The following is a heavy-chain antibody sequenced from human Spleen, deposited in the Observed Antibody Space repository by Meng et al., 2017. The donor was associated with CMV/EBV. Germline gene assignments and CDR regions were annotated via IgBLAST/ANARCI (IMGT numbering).Heavy chain of an antibody. CDR1: GFTFNTYM. CDR3: ARDARYYYDSSGHTGYYYYYGMDV. D-gene: IGHD3-22*01. CDR2: INSKSQYI. J-gene: IGHJ6*02. V-gene: IGHV3-21*01. Sequence: GESLKISCAASGFTFNTYMMNWVRQAPGKGLEWVSGINSKSQYIYYADSVKGRFTISRDNAKNSLYLQMNSLRAEDTAVYYCARDARYYYDSSGHTGYYYYYGMDVWGQGTTVTVSS.